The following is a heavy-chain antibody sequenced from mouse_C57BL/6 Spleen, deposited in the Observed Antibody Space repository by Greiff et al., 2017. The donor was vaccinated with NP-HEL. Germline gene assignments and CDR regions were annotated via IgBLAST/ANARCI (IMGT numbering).Heavy chain of an antibody. Sequence: VQLQESDAELVKPGASVKISCKVSGYTFTDHTIHWMKQRPEQGLEWIGYIYPRDGSTKYNEKFKGKATLTADISSSTAYMQLNSLTSEDSAVYFCAREGAYYYGSSFAYWGQGTLVTVSA. CDR2: IYPRDGST. V-gene: IGHV1-78*01. D-gene: IGHD1-1*01. CDR1: GYTFTDHT. J-gene: IGHJ3*01. CDR3: AREGAYYYGSSFAY.